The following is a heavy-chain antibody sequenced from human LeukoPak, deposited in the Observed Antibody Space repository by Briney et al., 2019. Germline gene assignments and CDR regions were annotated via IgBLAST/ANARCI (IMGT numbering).Heavy chain of an antibody. J-gene: IGHJ4*02. CDR3: ARDSCTNGVCYTTSFDY. V-gene: IGHV3-7*01. CDR2: INEDGSEK. CDR1: GFTFSSYW. Sequence: GGSLGLSCAASGFTFSSYWMIWVRQAPGKGLEWVANINEDGSEKYCVDSVKGRFTISRDNAKNSLYLQMYSLRVEDTAVYYCARDSCTNGVCYTTSFDYWGQGTLVTVSS. D-gene: IGHD2-8*01.